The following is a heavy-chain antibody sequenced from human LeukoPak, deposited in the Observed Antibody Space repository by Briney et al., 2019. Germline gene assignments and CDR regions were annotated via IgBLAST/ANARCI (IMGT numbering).Heavy chain of an antibody. D-gene: IGHD3-22*01. J-gene: IGHJ4*02. Sequence: GASVTVSCKASGYTFTSYGISWVRQAPGQGLEWMGWISAYNGNTNYAQKLQGRVTMTTDTSTSTAYMELRSLRSDDTAVYYCARGQDYYDSSGYWGYWGQGTLVTVSS. CDR1: GYTFTSYG. CDR3: ARGQDYYDSSGYWGY. CDR2: ISAYNGNT. V-gene: IGHV1-18*01.